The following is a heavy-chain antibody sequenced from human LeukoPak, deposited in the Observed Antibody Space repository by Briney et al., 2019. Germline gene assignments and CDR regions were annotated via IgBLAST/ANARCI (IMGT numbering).Heavy chain of an antibody. J-gene: IGHJ4*02. CDR2: ISGSGGST. D-gene: IGHD6-13*01. V-gene: IGHV3-23*01. Sequence: GGSLRLSCAASGFTVSNNYMSWVRQAPGKGLEWVSAISGSGGSTYYADSVKGRFTISRDNSKNTLYLQMNSLRAEDTAVYYCAHISSSWPDYWGQGTLVTVSS. CDR1: GFTVSNNY. CDR3: AHISSSWPDY.